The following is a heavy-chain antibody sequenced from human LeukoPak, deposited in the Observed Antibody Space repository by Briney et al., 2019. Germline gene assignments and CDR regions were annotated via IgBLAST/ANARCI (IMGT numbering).Heavy chain of an antibody. CDR2: ISSSSSYT. CDR3: ARVEVRGVTKALDY. Sequence: GGSLRLSCAASGFTFSSYSMNWGRQAPGKGLEWVSSISSSSSYTYYADSVKVRFTISTDNAKNSQYLQMNNPKAEDTTVNYCARVEVRGVTKALDYWGQGTLVAVSS. CDR1: GFTFSSYS. V-gene: IGHV3-21*04. J-gene: IGHJ4*02. D-gene: IGHD3-10*01.